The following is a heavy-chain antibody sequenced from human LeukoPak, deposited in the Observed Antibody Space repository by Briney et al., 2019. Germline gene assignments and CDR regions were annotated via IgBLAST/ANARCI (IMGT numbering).Heavy chain of an antibody. D-gene: IGHD1-26*01. CDR3: AREVEWELLGCFDY. CDR1: GFTFSYYG. V-gene: IGHV3-30*02. J-gene: IGHJ4*02. Sequence: GGSLRLSCAASGFTFSYYGMHWVRQAPGKGLEWVAFIRYTARDEYYADSVKGRFTLSRDNAKNSLYLQMNSLRAEDTAVYYCAREVEWELLGCFDYWGQGTLVTVSS. CDR2: IRYTARDE.